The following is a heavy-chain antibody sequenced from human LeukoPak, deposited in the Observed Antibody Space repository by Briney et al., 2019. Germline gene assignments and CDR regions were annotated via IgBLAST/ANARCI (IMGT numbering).Heavy chain of an antibody. CDR2: ISSTSSYI. J-gene: IGHJ4*02. D-gene: IGHD5-18*01. V-gene: IGHV3-21*01. CDR3: ARSFTTMVTERFDY. Sequence: GGSLRLSCAASGFIFSSYSMNWVRQAPGKGLEWVSSISSTSSYIYYADSVRGRFTISRDKAKNSLYLQMNSLRAEDTAVYYCARSFTTMVTERFDYWGQGTLVTVSS. CDR1: GFIFSSYS.